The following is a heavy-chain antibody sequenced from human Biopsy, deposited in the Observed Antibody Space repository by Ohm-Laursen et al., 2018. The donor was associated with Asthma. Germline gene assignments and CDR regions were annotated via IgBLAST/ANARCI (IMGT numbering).Heavy chain of an antibody. CDR2: ISYDGTNK. J-gene: IGHJ4*02. Sequence: SLRLSCSAAGFSFSNFAIHWVRQAPGKGLEWVAVISYDGTNKDYADSVKGRFTFSRDNSQNTLSLEMNSLRVEDTAVYYCSREEPTSGWYQGSILRWGQGTLVTVSS. D-gene: IGHD6-19*01. V-gene: IGHV3-30*03. CDR3: SREEPTSGWYQGSILR. CDR1: GFSFSNFA.